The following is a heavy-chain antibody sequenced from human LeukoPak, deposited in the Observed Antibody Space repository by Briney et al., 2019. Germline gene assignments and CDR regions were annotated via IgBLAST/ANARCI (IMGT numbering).Heavy chain of an antibody. V-gene: IGHV3-48*04. Sequence: GGSLGLSCAASGFTFSSYSMNWVCQAPGKGLEWVSYISSSSSTIYYADSVKGRFTISRDNAKNSLYLQMNSLRAEDTAVYYCARYYYDSSGCPWGQGTLVTVSS. CDR3: ARYYYDSSGCP. CDR1: GFTFSSYS. CDR2: ISSSSSTI. D-gene: IGHD3-22*01. J-gene: IGHJ5*02.